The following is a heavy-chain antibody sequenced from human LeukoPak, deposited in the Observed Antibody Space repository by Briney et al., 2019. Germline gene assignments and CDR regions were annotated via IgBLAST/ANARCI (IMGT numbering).Heavy chain of an antibody. V-gene: IGHV4-61*01. CDR2: ILYSGYT. Sequence: SETLSLTCTVSGDSVSNDRYYWTWIRQSPGKGLEWIAYILYSGYTNYNPSLDTRVTISLDASKNQLSLRLYSVTAADTAMYYCARYNWNTWFDPWGQGALVTVSS. D-gene: IGHD1-1*01. J-gene: IGHJ5*02. CDR3: ARYNWNTWFDP. CDR1: GDSVSNDRYY.